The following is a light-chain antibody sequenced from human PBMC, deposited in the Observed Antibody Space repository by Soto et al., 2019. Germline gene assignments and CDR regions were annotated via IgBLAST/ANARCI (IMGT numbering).Light chain of an antibody. V-gene: IGKV3-15*01. Sequence: EIVMTQAPATLSVSPGDRATLSCRASQSVSSDLAWYHQKPGQAPRVIIYGASTRATGIPARFSGSGSGTECTLTINSLQSEDVAVYYCQQYNNWPRTLGQGTKVDI. CDR2: GAS. CDR3: QQYNNWPRT. J-gene: IGKJ1*01. CDR1: QSVSSD.